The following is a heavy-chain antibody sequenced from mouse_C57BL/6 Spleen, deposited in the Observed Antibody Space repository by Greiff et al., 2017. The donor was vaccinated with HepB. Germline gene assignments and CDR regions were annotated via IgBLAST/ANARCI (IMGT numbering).Heavy chain of an antibody. V-gene: IGHV3-6*01. J-gene: IGHJ3*01. CDR3: ARDEIYDGYYWFAY. D-gene: IGHD2-3*01. CDR1: GYSITSGYY. CDR2: ISYDGSN. Sequence: EVQLQQSGPGLVKPSQSLSLTCSVTGYSITSGYYWNWIRQFPGNKLEWMGYISYDGSNNYNPSLKNRISITRDTSKNPFFLKLNSVTTEDTATYYCARDEIYDGYYWFAYWGQGTLVTVSA.